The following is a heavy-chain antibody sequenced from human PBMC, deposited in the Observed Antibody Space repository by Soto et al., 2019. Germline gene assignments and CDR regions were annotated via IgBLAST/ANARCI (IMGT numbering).Heavy chain of an antibody. Sequence: GGSLRLSCAASGFTFSISPMHWVRQAPGKGPEWVALVSYDGTNKFYADSVKGRFTISRDNSKSTLYLQVDSLRPEDAAVYYCARDPKTSGGQHWAFNYFDAWGQGTLVTVSS. J-gene: IGHJ5*02. V-gene: IGHV3-30-3*01. CDR1: GFTFSISP. D-gene: IGHD7-27*01. CDR3: ARDPKTSGGQHWAFNYFDA. CDR2: VSYDGTNK.